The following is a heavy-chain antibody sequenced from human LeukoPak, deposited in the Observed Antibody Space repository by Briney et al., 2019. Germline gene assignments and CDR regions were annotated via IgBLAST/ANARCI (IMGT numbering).Heavy chain of an antibody. V-gene: IGHV4-59*01. CDR2: IYYSGST. CDR1: GGSISSYF. D-gene: IGHD1-1*01. Sequence: SENLSLTCTVSGGSISSYFWSWLRQPPGKGLVWIGYIYYSGSTNYNPSLKSRVTISVDTSKNQFSLKPSSVTAADTAVYYRASAGLGSVLEGAFDIWGQGTMVTVSS. J-gene: IGHJ3*02. CDR3: ASAGLGSVLEGAFDI.